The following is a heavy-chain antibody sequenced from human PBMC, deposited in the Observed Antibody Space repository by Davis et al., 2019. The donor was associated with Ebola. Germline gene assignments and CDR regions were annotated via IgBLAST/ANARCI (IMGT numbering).Heavy chain of an antibody. D-gene: IGHD3-22*01. CDR2: ISYDGNQK. CDR1: GFDFKFYG. CDR3: ARDTYYDSSGYEPWDY. Sequence: GESLKISCAASGFDFKFYGMHWVRQAPGKGLECVAVISYDGNQKYYADSVKGRFTISRDNAKNSLYLQMNSLRAEDTAVYYCARDTYYDSSGYEPWDYWGQGTLVTVSS. J-gene: IGHJ4*02. V-gene: IGHV3-30*03.